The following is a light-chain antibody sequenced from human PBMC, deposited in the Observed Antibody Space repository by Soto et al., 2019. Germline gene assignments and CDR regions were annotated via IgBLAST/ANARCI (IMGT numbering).Light chain of an antibody. J-gene: IGLJ1*01. CDR1: SSNIGSNR. Sequence: QAVVTQPPSASGTPGQRVTISCSGSSSNIGSNRVYWYQQVPGTAPKLLIFRNNQRPSGVPDRFSGSKSGSSASLAISGLRSEDEADYYCCSLTTSHTYVFGSGTKLTVL. CDR2: RNN. V-gene: IGLV1-47*01. CDR3: CSLTTSHTYV.